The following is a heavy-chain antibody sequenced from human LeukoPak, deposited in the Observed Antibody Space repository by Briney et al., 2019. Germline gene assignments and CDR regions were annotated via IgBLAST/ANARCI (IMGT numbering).Heavy chain of an antibody. CDR1: GGSFTSYY. J-gene: IGHJ4*02. V-gene: IGHV4-59*01. CDR3: ATDSLRSYSDY. Sequence: SETLSLTCTVSGGSFTSYYWGWIRQPPGKGLEWIGYIYYSGNANYNPSLESRVIISIDTSKNQFSLKLSSVTAADTAVYYCATDSLRSYSDYWGQGTLVTVSS. CDR2: IYYSGNA.